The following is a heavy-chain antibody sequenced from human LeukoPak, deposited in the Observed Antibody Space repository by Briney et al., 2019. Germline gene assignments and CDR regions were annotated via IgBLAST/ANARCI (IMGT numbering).Heavy chain of an antibody. J-gene: IGHJ6*03. V-gene: IGHV3-48*03. CDR1: GFTFSSYE. D-gene: IGHD6-13*01. CDR3: TTCWKGYSSSWSPKDYYYYYYMDV. Sequence: GGSLRLSCAASGFTFSSYEMNWVRQAPGKGLEWVSYISSSGSTIYYADSVKGRFTISRDNAKNSLYLQMNSLKTEDTAVYYCTTCWKGYSSSWSPKDYYYYYYMDVWGKGTTVTISS. CDR2: ISSSGSTI.